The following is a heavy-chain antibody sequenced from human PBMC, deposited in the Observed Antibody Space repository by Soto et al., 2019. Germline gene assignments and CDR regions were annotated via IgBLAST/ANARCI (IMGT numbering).Heavy chain of an antibody. CDR3: AKDWRGSGWPEAVDYYYYMDV. D-gene: IGHD6-19*01. Sequence: GGSLRLSCAASGFTFSNYAMNWVRQAPRKGLEWVSAIGGTGGSTYYADSVKGRFTISRDNSKNTLYLQMNSLRAEDTALYYCAKDWRGSGWPEAVDYYYYMDVWGKGTTVTVSS. J-gene: IGHJ6*03. V-gene: IGHV3-23*01. CDR1: GFTFSNYA. CDR2: IGGTGGST.